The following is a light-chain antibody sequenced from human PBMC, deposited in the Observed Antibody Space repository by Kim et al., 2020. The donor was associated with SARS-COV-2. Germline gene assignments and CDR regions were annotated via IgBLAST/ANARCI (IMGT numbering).Light chain of an antibody. J-gene: IGKJ1*01. Sequence: EIVLTQSPGSLSVSPGERATLSCKASQTISAGYLAWYQQKPGQAPRLLIYGAISRAAGIPDRFSGSGSGTDFTLTLSRLEPEDSAVYYCQQDVRSPWTFGQGTKVDIK. CDR1: QTISAGY. V-gene: IGKV3-20*01. CDR3: QQDVRSPWT. CDR2: GAI.